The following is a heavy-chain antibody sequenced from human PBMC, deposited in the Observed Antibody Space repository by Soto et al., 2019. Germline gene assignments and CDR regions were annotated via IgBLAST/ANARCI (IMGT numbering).Heavy chain of an antibody. V-gene: IGHV4-4*02. CDR3: ASRDPGTSVDY. Sequence: QVQLQESGPGLVKPSGTLSLTCAVSGGSFTSNNWWSWVRQPPGQGLEWIGDIYRTGSTNYIPSVKSRVTVSLDKSENQSSLKVPSLTAADTAVYYCASRDPGTSVDYWGQGTLVTVSS. CDR1: GGSFTSNNW. CDR2: IYRTGST. D-gene: IGHD1-7*01. J-gene: IGHJ4*02.